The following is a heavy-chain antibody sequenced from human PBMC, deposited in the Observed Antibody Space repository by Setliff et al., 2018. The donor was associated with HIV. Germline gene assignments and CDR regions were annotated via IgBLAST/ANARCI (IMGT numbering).Heavy chain of an antibody. Sequence: ASVKVSCKVSGYTLTELSIHWVRQAPGKGLEWMGGFVPEHSETIYAQKFQGRVTMTEDTSTDTAFMELSGLTSEDTAVYYCATRGDLLGRRASTVTVYYYYLDVWGNGTTVTGSS. D-gene: IGHD4-17*01. CDR2: FVPEHSET. V-gene: IGHV1-24*01. J-gene: IGHJ6*03. CDR1: GYTLTELS. CDR3: ATRGDLLGRRASTVTVYYYYLDV.